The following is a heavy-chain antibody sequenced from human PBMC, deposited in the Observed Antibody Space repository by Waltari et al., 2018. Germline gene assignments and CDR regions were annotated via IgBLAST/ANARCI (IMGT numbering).Heavy chain of an antibody. CDR3: ARDRISSSWPTGDY. V-gene: IGHV3-21*01. CDR1: GFTFSSYS. Sequence: EVQLVESGGGLVKPGGSLRLSCAASGFTFSSYSMNWVRQAPGKGLEWVSSISSSSSYIYYADSVKGRFTISRDNAKNSLYLQMNSLRAEDTAVYYCARDRISSSWPTGDYWGQGTLVTVSS. CDR2: ISSSSSYI. D-gene: IGHD6-13*01. J-gene: IGHJ4*02.